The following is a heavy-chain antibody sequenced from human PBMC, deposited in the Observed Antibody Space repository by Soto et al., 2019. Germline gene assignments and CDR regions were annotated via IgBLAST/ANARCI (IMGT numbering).Heavy chain of an antibody. CDR1: GYTFTSYY. D-gene: IGHD3-22*01. J-gene: IGHJ4*02. CDR3: ARDHHDSSGYPFY. CDR2: INPSGGST. V-gene: IGHV1-46*01. Sequence: ASVKVSCKASGYTFTSYYMHWLRQAPGQGLEWMAMINPSGGSTSYAQKFQGRVTMTRDTSTSKVYMELSSLRSEDTAVYYCARDHHDSSGYPFYWGQGTLVTVSS.